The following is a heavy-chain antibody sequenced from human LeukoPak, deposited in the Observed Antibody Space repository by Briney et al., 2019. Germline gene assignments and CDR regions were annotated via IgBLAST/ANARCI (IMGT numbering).Heavy chain of an antibody. CDR3: AMGGTPTVFDY. D-gene: IGHD1-1*01. V-gene: IGHV3-48*04. CDR1: GFTFSSYS. Sequence: GGSLRLSCAASGFTFSSYSMNWVRQAPGKGLEWVSYVSSSSSTIYYADSVKGRFTISRDNAKNSLYLQMNSLRAEDTAVYYCAMGGTPTVFDYWGQGTLVTVSS. CDR2: VSSSSSTI. J-gene: IGHJ4*02.